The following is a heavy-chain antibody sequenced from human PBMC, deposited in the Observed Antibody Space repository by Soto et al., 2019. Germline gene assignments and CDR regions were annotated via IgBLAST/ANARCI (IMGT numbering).Heavy chain of an antibody. CDR2: ISWNSGSI. Sequence: EVQLVESGGGLVQPGRSLRLSCAASGFTFDDYAMHWVRQAPGKGLEWVSGISWNSGSIGYADSVKGRFTISRDNAKNSLYLQMNSLRAEDTALYYCAKGLTSDYYNAFDIWGQGTMVTVSS. CDR3: AKGLTSDYYNAFDI. D-gene: IGHD3-10*01. J-gene: IGHJ3*02. V-gene: IGHV3-9*01. CDR1: GFTFDDYA.